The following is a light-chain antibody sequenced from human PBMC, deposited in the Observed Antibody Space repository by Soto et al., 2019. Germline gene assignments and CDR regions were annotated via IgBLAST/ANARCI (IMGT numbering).Light chain of an antibody. CDR3: TSYTSSSTPV. CDR2: EVS. Sequence: SCTGTSSDVGGYNYVSWYQQHPGKAPKLMIYEVSNRPSGVSDRFSGSKSGNTASLTISGLQAEDEADYYCTSYTSSSTPVFGTGTKVTVL. CDR1: SSDVGGYNY. J-gene: IGLJ1*01. V-gene: IGLV2-14*01.